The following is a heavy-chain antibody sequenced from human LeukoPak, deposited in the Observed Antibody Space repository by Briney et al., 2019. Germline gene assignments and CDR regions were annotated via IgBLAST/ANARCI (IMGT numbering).Heavy chain of an antibody. D-gene: IGHD1-26*01. V-gene: IGHV3-48*01. Sequence: PGGSLSLSGEAPGFTFTGISMNWFGQVPGKGREGVSTIRSSSSTIYYADSVKGRFTISRDNAKNSLYLQMNSLRAEDTAVYYCARDRRTWELLGAFDIWGQGTMVTVSS. CDR1: GFTFTGIS. CDR3: ARDRRTWELLGAFDI. CDR2: IRSSSSTI. J-gene: IGHJ3*02.